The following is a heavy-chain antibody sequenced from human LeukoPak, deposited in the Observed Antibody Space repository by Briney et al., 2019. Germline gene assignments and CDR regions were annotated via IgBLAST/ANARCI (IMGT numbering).Heavy chain of an antibody. CDR2: IGGDGGST. CDR1: GFTFDDYA. D-gene: IGHD1-26*01. Sequence: PGGSLRLSCAASGFTFDDYAMHWVRHAPGKGLEWVSLIGGDGGSTYYADSVKGRFTISRDNSKNSLYLQMNSLRTEDTALYYCAKDPSGATTLDDYWGQGTPVTVSS. V-gene: IGHV3-43*02. J-gene: IGHJ4*02. CDR3: AKDPSGATTLDDY.